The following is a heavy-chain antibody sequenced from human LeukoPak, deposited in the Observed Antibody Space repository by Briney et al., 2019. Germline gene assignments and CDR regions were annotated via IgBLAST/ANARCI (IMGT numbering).Heavy chain of an antibody. CDR3: ARLPRDYGIHFDY. Sequence: PSETLSLTCTVSGGFISSGGYYWSRIRQHPGKGLEWIGYIYYSGSTYYNPSLKSRVTISVDTSKNQFSLKLSSVTAADTAVYYCARLPRDYGIHFDYWGQGTLVTVSS. CDR1: GGFISSGGYY. V-gene: IGHV4-31*03. D-gene: IGHD4-17*01. J-gene: IGHJ4*02. CDR2: IYYSGST.